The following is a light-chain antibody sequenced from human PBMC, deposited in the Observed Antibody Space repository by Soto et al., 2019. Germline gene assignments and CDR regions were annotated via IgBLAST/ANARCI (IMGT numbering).Light chain of an antibody. Sequence: DIVMTQSPDSLAVSLGERATINCKSSQSVLYSSNNKNYLAWYQQKPGQPPKLLIYWASTRESGVPDRFSGSGAGPDFTRTISSLQAEDVAVYYCQQYHSTLWTFGQGTKVEIK. CDR3: QQYHSTLWT. CDR2: WAS. V-gene: IGKV4-1*01. J-gene: IGKJ1*01. CDR1: QSVLYSSNNKNY.